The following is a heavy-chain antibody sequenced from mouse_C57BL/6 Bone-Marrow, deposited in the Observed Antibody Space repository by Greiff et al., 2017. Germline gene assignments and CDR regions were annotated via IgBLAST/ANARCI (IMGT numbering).Heavy chain of an antibody. CDR1: GFTFSSYA. CDR3: ARDGWWYFDV. D-gene: IGHD2-3*01. CDR2: ISDGGSYT. Sequence: DVMLVESGGGLVKPGGSLKLSCAASGFTFSSYAMSWVRQTPEKRLEWVATISDGGSYTYYPDNVKGRFTISRDNAKNNLYLQISHLKSEDTAMYYCARDGWWYFDVWGTGTTVTVSS. J-gene: IGHJ1*03. V-gene: IGHV5-4*01.